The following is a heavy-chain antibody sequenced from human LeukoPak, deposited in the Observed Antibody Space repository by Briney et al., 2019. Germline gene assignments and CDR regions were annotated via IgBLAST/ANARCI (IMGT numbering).Heavy chain of an antibody. V-gene: IGHV3-21*04. CDR1: GFTFSSYS. CDR3: AKTATTCSSTSCLCFDY. J-gene: IGHJ4*02. D-gene: IGHD2-2*01. Sequence: GGFLRLSCAASGFTFSSYSMNWVRQAPGKGLEWVSSISSSSSYIYYADSVKGRFTISRDNSKNTLYLQMNSLRAEDTAVYYCAKTATTCSSTSCLCFDYWGQGTLVTVSS. CDR2: ISSSSSYI.